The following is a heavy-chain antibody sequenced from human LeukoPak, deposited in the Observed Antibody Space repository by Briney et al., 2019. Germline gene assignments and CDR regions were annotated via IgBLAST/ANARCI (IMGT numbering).Heavy chain of an antibody. Sequence: PGGSLRLSCAASGFTFSNYAMTWVRQAPGKGLEWVANIKQDGSEKYYVDSVKGRFTISRDNAKNSLYLQMNSLRAEDTAVYYCARDADYDILTGYYGAQGPFDYWGQGTLVTVSS. D-gene: IGHD3-9*01. J-gene: IGHJ4*02. V-gene: IGHV3-7*01. CDR3: ARDADYDILTGYYGAQGPFDY. CDR2: IKQDGSEK. CDR1: GFTFSNYA.